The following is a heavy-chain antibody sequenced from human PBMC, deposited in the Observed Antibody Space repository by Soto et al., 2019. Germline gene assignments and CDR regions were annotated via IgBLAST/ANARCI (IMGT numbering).Heavy chain of an antibody. Sequence: SETLSLTCPVSGGSISSYSWSWIRQPPGKGLEWIGYIYHSGSTNYNPSLKSRVTISVDTSKNQFSLKLTSVTAADTAVYYCARDKITGLFDYWGQGTLVTVSS. J-gene: IGHJ4*02. CDR1: GGSISSYS. V-gene: IGHV4-59*12. D-gene: IGHD2-8*02. CDR3: ARDKITGLFDY. CDR2: IYHSGST.